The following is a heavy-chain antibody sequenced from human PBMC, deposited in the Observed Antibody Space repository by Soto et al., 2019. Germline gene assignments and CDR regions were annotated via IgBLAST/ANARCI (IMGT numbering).Heavy chain of an antibody. CDR2: IRYDGSNK. Sequence: QVQLVESGGGVVQPGRSLRLSCAASGFTFSSYGMHWVRQAPGTGLEWVAVIRYDGSNKYYADSVKGRFTISRDNSKNTRYLQMNSLRAEDTAVYYCARGPRWFYGRDVWGQGTTVTVSS. CDR3: ARGPRWFYGRDV. V-gene: IGHV3-33*01. D-gene: IGHD2-15*01. CDR1: GFTFSSYG. J-gene: IGHJ6*02.